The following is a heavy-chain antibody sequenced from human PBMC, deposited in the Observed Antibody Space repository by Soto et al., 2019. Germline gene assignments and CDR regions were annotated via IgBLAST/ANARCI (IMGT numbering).Heavy chain of an antibody. CDR1: GFTFSSYG. J-gene: IGHJ4*02. V-gene: IGHV3-30*18. CDR2: ISYEGSNK. Sequence: QVQLVESGGGVVQPGRSLRLSCAASGFTFSSYGMHWVRQAPGKGLEWVAFISYEGSNKYYGDSVKGRFTISRDNSKNTLYRQMNSLRAEDTAVYYCAKAHDCCGGVPYYFDYSGQGTLVTVSS. D-gene: IGHD2-15*01. CDR3: AKAHDCCGGVPYYFDY.